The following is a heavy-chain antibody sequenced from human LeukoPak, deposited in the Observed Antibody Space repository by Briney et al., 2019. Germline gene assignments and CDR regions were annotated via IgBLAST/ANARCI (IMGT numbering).Heavy chain of an antibody. Sequence: ASVKVSCKASGYTFTGHYMHWVRQAPGQGLEWMGWINPNSGGTNYAQKFQGRVTMTRDTSISTAYMELSRLRSDDTAVYYCARDPNKYYHDSSGYSYFDYWGQGTLVTVSS. CDR2: INPNSGGT. V-gene: IGHV1-2*02. CDR3: ARDPNKYYHDSSGYSYFDY. CDR1: GYTFTGHY. D-gene: IGHD3-22*01. J-gene: IGHJ4*02.